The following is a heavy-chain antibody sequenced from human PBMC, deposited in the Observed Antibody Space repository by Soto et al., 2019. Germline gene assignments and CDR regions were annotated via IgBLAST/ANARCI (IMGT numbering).Heavy chain of an antibody. CDR1: GGSISSSSYY. D-gene: IGHD6-19*01. CDR3: ARQRYSTGWLFDY. CDR2: IYYSGST. Sequence: SETLSLTCTVSGGSISSSSYYWGWIRQPPGKGLEWIGSIYYSGSTYYNPSLKSRVTISVDTSKNQFSLNLSSVTAADTAVYYCARQRYSTGWLFDYWGQGTLVTVSS. J-gene: IGHJ4*02. V-gene: IGHV4-39*01.